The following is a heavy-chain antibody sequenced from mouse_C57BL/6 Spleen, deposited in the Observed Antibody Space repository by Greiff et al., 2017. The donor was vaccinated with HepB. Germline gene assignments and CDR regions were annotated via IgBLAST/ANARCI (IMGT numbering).Heavy chain of an antibody. CDR1: GYTFPDYY. Sequence: VQLQQSGAELVRPGASVKLSCKASGYTFPDYYINWVKQRPGQGLEWIARIYPGSGNTYYNEKFKGKATLTAEKSSSTAYMQRSSLASEDSAVYFCARSGRDYYGSSYVRDFDDWGQGTTLTVSS. CDR2: IYPGSGNT. J-gene: IGHJ2*01. CDR3: ARSGRDYYGSSYVRDFDD. V-gene: IGHV1-76*01. D-gene: IGHD1-1*01.